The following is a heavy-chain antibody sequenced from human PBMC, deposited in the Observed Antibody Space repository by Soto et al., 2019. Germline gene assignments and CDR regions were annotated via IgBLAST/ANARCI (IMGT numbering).Heavy chain of an antibody. CDR2: ISYDGSNK. CDR3: ARLDYSNYSYYCMDV. Sequence: GGSLRLSCAASGFTFSSYAMHWVRQAPGKGLEWVAVISYDGSNKYYADSVKGRFTISRDNSKNTLYLQMNSLRAEDTAVYYCARLDYSNYSYYCMDVWGQGTTVTVSS. J-gene: IGHJ6*02. CDR1: GFTFSSYA. V-gene: IGHV3-30*04. D-gene: IGHD4-4*01.